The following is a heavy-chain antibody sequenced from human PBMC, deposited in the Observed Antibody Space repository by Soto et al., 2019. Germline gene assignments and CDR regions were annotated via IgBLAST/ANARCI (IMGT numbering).Heavy chain of an antibody. CDR3: ARSKGGHYGSSRNWFDP. V-gene: IGHV4-59*01. D-gene: IGHD4-17*01. CDR2: IYYSGST. Sequence: PSETLSLTCTVSGGSISSYYWSWIRQPPGKGLEWIGYIYYSGSTNYNPSLKSRVTISVDTSKNQFSLKLSSVTAAYTAVYYCARSKGGHYGSSRNWFDPWGQGTLVTVSS. CDR1: GGSISSYY. J-gene: IGHJ5*02.